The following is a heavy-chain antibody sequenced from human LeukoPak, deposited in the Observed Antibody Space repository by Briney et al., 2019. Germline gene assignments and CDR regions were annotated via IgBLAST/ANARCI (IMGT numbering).Heavy chain of an antibody. D-gene: IGHD1-26*01. J-gene: IGHJ5*02. CDR3: AKDQAGA. CDR2: IRYDGNSQ. CDR1: GFTFSSYG. Sequence: QPGGSLRLSCAASGFTFSSYGMHWVRQAPGKGLEWVAFIRYDGNSQFYADSVKGRFTISRDNGKNTLYLQMNSLGVEDTAVYYCAKDQAGAWGQGTRVTVSS. V-gene: IGHV3-30*02.